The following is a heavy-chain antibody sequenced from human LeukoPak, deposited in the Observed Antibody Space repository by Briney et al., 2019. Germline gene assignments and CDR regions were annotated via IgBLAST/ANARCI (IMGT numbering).Heavy chain of an antibody. V-gene: IGHV4-34*01. CDR2: INHSGST. J-gene: IGHJ4*02. CDR1: GGSFSGYY. Sequence: KPSETLSLTCAVYGGSFSGYYWSWIRQPPGKALEWIGEINHSGSTNYNPSLKSRVTISVDTSKNQFSLKLSSVTAADTAVYYCARRGFGDGYNVWGQGTLVTVSS. CDR3: ARRGFGDGYNV. D-gene: IGHD5-24*01.